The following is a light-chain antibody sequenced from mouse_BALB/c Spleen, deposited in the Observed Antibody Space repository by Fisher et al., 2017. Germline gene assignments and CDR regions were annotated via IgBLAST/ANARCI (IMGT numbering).Light chain of an antibody. V-gene: IGKV4-57*01. CDR1: SSVSY. Sequence: IVMTQTPAIMSASPGEKVTITCSASSSVSYMHWYQQKSGTSPKLLIYSTSNLASGVPSRFSGSGSGTFYSLTISRMEAEDAATYYCQQYSGYPLTFGGGTKLEIK. CDR2: STS. CDR3: QQYSGYPLT. J-gene: IGKJ2*01.